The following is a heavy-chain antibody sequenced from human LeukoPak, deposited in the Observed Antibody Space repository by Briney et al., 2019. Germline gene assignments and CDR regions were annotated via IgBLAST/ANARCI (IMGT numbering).Heavy chain of an antibody. D-gene: IGHD3-22*01. J-gene: IGHJ3*02. CDR1: GFTVSSNY. CDR3: ARLSDSSIYGAFDI. CDR2: LYSGGST. V-gene: IGHV3-66*02. Sequence: GGSLRLSCAASGFTVSSNYMGWVRQAPGKGLEWVSVLYSGGSTYYPDSVKGRFTISRDNSQNTLNLPMDSLRPEDTAVYYCARLSDSSIYGAFDIWGHGTMVTVSS.